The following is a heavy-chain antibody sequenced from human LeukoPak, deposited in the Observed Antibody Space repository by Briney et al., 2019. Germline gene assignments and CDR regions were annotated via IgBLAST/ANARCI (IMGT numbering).Heavy chain of an antibody. CDR2: IGGSGGGT. J-gene: IGHJ2*01. Sequence: GGSLRLSCAASGFTFNNYAMSWVRQAPGKGLEWVSGIGGSGGGTYYADSVKGRFTVSRDNSKTTLYLQMNSLRAEDTAVYYCAKDGLSGTTSGYFDLWGRGTLVTISS. CDR3: AKDGLSGTTSGYFDL. CDR1: GFTFNNYA. V-gene: IGHV3-23*01. D-gene: IGHD1-14*01.